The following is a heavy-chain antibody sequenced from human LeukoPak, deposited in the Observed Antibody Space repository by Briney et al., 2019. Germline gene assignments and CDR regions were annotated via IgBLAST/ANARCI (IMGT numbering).Heavy chain of an antibody. D-gene: IGHD3-16*01. V-gene: IGHV3-23*01. CDR2: ISGSGVNT. CDR3: AKHPSPVFGGGSYFED. Sequence: PGGSLRPSCAASGFTFSSYGMTWVRQAPGKGLEWVSAISGSGVNTDYADSVKGRFTISRDNSKNTLYLQMNSLTAEDTAVYYCAKHPSPVFGGGSYFEDWGQGTLVTVSS. CDR1: GFTFSSYG. J-gene: IGHJ4*02.